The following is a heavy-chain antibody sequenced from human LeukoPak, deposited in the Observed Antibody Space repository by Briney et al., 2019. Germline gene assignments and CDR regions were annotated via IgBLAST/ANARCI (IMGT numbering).Heavy chain of an antibody. J-gene: IGHJ4*02. V-gene: IGHV4-38-2*02. CDR1: GYSISSGYY. Sequence: SETLSLTCTVSGYSISSGYYWGWIRQPPGKGLEWIGNIYHSGSTYYNPSLKSRGTISIDTSKNQFSLKLSSVTAADTAVYYCARVYCSGGSCYSFDYWGQGTLVTVSS. CDR2: IYHSGST. D-gene: IGHD2-15*01. CDR3: ARVYCSGGSCYSFDY.